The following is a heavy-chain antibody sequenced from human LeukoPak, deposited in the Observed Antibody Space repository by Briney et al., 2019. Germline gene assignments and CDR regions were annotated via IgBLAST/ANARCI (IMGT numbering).Heavy chain of an antibody. J-gene: IGHJ4*02. Sequence: SETLSLTCTVSGGSINVDYNTDYWRWIRQPAGKGLEWIGRIHASEITSYNPSFRGRVTVSLDKSMNQVSLHLASVTAADTAVYYCARDLGINTGWYGFDSWGLGILVTVSS. V-gene: IGHV4-4*07. CDR2: IHASEIT. CDR1: GGSINVDYNTDY. CDR3: ARDLGINTGWYGFDS. D-gene: IGHD6-19*01.